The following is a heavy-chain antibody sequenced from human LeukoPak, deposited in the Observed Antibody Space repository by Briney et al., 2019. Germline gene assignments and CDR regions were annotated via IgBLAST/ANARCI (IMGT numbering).Heavy chain of an antibody. CDR1: GYSISSGYY. CDR2: IYHSGST. Sequence: SSETLSLTCAVSGYSISSGYYWGWIRQPPGKGLEWIGSIYHSGSTYYNPSLKSQVTISVDTSKNQFSLKLSSVTAADTAVYYCARWLQSVFDYWGQGTLVTVSS. CDR3: ARWLQSVFDY. D-gene: IGHD5-24*01. V-gene: IGHV4-38-2*01. J-gene: IGHJ4*02.